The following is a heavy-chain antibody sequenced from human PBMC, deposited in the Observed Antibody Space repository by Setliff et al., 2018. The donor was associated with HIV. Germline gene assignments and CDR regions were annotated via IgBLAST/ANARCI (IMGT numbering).Heavy chain of an antibody. CDR3: ARGRQWLVHDAFDI. V-gene: IGHV5-51*01. D-gene: IGHD6-19*01. Sequence: PGESLKISCKGSGYTFDIYWISWVRQMPGKGLEWMGIIYPGDSETRYSPSVQGQVIISVDKSTTTAYLQLNSLRAPDTAMYYCARGRQWLVHDAFDIWGQGTMVTVSS. CDR1: GYTFDIYW. CDR2: IYPGDSET. J-gene: IGHJ3*02.